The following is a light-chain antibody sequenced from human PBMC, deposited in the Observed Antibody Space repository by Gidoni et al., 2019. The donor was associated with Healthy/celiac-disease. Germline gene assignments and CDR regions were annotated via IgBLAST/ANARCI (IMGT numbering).Light chain of an antibody. V-gene: IGLV2-14*01. Sequence: QSALTQPAFVSGSPGQSITISCTGTSSDVGGYNYVSWYQQHPSKAPKLMIYDGSNRPSGVSNRFSGSKSGNTASLTIAGLQAEDEADYYCRSYTSSSTRVFGGGTKLTVL. CDR1: SSDVGGYNY. J-gene: IGLJ3*02. CDR2: DGS. CDR3: RSYTSSSTRV.